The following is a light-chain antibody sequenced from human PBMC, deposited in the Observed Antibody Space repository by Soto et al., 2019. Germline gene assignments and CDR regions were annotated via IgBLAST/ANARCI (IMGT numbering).Light chain of an antibody. CDR3: YSYAGRNFGV. J-gene: IGLJ3*02. CDR2: GVT. CDR1: GSDIGAYNF. Sequence: QSALAQPPSASGSPGQSVTISCTGSGSDIGAYNFVSWYQQHPGKAPKLMIFGVTERPSGVPDRFSGSKSGNTASLTVSGLKADEGAFYYGYSYAGRNFGVFGGGTKLTV. V-gene: IGLV2-8*01.